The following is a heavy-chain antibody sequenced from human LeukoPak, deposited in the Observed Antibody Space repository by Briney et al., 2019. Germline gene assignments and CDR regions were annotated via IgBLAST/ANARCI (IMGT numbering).Heavy chain of an antibody. CDR2: INPNSGGT. CDR3: AREGSYCSSTSCYHSPYDY. CDR1: GYTFTGYY. J-gene: IGHJ4*02. V-gene: IGHV1-2*02. Sequence: ASVKVSCKASGYTFTGYYMHWVRQAPGQGLEWMGWINPNSGGTNYAQKFQGRVTMTRDTSISTAYMELSRLRSDDTAVYYRAREGSYCSSTSCYHSPYDYWGQGTLVTVSS. D-gene: IGHD2-2*01.